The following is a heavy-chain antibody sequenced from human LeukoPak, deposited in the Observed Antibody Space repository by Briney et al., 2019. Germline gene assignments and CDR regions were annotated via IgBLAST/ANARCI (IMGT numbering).Heavy chain of an antibody. CDR2: IYYSGST. CDR3: ARVGCSGGSCYRLRYYMDV. D-gene: IGHD2-15*01. Sequence: SETLSLTCNVSGASISNSTYYWGWIRQPPGKGLEWIGSIYYSGSTYCKPSLKSRLTISVDTSKNQFSLNLSSVTAADTAVYYCARVGCSGGSCYRLRYYMDVWGKGTAVTVSS. J-gene: IGHJ6*03. CDR1: GASISNSTYY. V-gene: IGHV4-39*07.